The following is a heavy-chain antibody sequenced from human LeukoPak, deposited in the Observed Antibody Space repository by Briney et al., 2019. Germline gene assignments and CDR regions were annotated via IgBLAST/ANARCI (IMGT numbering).Heavy chain of an antibody. CDR2: ISAYNGNT. V-gene: IGHV1-18*01. D-gene: IGHD3-9*01. Sequence: GASVKVSCKASGYIFTSYGISWVRQAPGQGLEWMGWISAYNGNTNYAQKLQGRVTMTTDTSTSTAYMELRSLRSDDTAVYYCARADVLRYFDWLNPFDYWGQGTLVTVSS. CDR1: GYIFTSYG. CDR3: ARADVLRYFDWLNPFDY. J-gene: IGHJ4*02.